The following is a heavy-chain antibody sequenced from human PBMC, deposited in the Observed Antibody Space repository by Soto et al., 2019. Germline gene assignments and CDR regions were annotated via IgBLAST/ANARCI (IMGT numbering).Heavy chain of an antibody. CDR3: ARTARLVDY. CDR2: MSPSGSGI. CDR1: GFTFSDQY. Sequence: QVRLVESGGGLVKPGGSLRLSCVASGFTFSDQYMSWIRQAPGKGLEWIAYMSPSGSGISYADSAKGRFTISRDNARNTVYLQMNTLRAEDTAVYYCARTARLVDYWGQGTLVTVSS. V-gene: IGHV3-11*01. J-gene: IGHJ4*02.